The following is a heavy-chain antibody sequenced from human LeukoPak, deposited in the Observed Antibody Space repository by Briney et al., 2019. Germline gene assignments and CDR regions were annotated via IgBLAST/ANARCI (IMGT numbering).Heavy chain of an antibody. V-gene: IGHV3-7*01. Sequence: GGSLRLSCAASGFTFINDWMSWVRQAPGKGLEWVANIKQDGSEKYYVDSVKGRFTISRDNAKNSLYLQMNSLRAEDTALYYCSRGSGPHYFDYWGQGTLVTVSS. J-gene: IGHJ4*02. CDR1: GFTFINDW. CDR3: SRGSGPHYFDY. CDR2: IKQDGSEK.